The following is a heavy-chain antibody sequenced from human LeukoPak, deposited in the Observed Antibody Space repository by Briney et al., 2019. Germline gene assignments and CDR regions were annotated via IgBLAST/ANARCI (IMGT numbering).Heavy chain of an antibody. CDR1: GFTFSSYW. V-gene: IGHV3-7*01. J-gene: IGHJ3*02. Sequence: GGSLRLSCAASGFTFSSYWMSWVRQAPGKGLEWVAHIKQDGSEKYYVDSVKGRFTISRDNAKNSLYLQMNSLRAEDTAVYYCARVDSSSWYSDAFDIWGQGTMVTVPS. D-gene: IGHD6-13*01. CDR2: IKQDGSEK. CDR3: ARVDSSSWYSDAFDI.